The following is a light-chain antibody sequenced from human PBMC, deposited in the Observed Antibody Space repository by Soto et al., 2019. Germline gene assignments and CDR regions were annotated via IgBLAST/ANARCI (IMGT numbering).Light chain of an antibody. V-gene: IGKV3-11*01. CDR3: QQRNVWPPIT. J-gene: IGKJ5*01. Sequence: EIVLTQSPGTLSLSPGERATLSSRAIQSVSNNYLAWYQQKPGQAPRLLIYGASNRANGVPARFGGSGSGTDFTLTINSLEPEDFAVYYCQQRNVWPPITFGQGTRLEIK. CDR1: QSVSNNY. CDR2: GAS.